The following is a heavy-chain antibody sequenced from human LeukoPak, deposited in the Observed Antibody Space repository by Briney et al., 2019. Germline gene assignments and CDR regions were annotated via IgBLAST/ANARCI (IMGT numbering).Heavy chain of an antibody. CDR2: IIPIFGTA. CDR1: GGTFSSYA. CDR3: ARACSTSCPRDNWFDP. Sequence: SVKVSCKASGGTFSSYAISWVRQAPGQGLEWMGRIIPIFGTANYAQKSQGRVTITTDESTSTAYMELSSLRSEDTAVYYCARACSTSCPRDNWFDPWGQGTLVTVSS. J-gene: IGHJ5*02. V-gene: IGHV1-69*05. D-gene: IGHD2-2*01.